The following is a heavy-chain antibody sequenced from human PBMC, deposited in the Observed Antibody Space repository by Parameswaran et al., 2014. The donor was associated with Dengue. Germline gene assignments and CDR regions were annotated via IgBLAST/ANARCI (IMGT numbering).Heavy chain of an antibody. J-gene: IGHJ3*02. D-gene: IGHD3-22*01. V-gene: IGHV3-21*01. CDR2: ISSRGTFI. CDR3: ARDCQTYYYDTGDFRDAFDI. Sequence: VRQMPGKGLEWVSSISSRGTFIYYADSVKGRFTISRDNAKNSLFLQLSSLRAEDTAVYYCARDCQTYYYDTGDFRDAFDIWGQGTMVTVSS.